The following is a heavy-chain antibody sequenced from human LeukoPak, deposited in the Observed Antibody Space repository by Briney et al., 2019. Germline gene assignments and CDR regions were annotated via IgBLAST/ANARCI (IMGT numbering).Heavy chain of an antibody. J-gene: IGHJ4*02. CDR2: IYHSGST. CDR1: GGYLSSYY. CDR3: ARDVNGGY. D-gene: IGHD2-8*01. V-gene: IGHV4-59*01. Sequence: PSETLSLTCTVSGGYLSSYYWNWIRQPPGKGLEWIGYIYHSGSTNYNPSLKSRVTISIDTSKNQFSLKLSSVTAADTAVYYCARDVNGGYWGQGTLVTVSS.